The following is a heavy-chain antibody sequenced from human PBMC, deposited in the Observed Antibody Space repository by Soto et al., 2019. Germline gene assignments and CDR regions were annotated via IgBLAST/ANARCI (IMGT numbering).Heavy chain of an antibody. D-gene: IGHD3-10*01. Sequence: ASVNVSCKASGGTFSSYAISWVRQAPGQGLEWMGGIIPIFGTANYAQKFQGRVTITADESTSTAYMELSSLRSEDTAVYYCARTSRGRYYGSGSYYYYGMDVWGQGTTVTVSS. CDR2: IIPIFGTA. J-gene: IGHJ6*02. V-gene: IGHV1-69*13. CDR1: GGTFSSYA. CDR3: ARTSRGRYYGSGSYYYYGMDV.